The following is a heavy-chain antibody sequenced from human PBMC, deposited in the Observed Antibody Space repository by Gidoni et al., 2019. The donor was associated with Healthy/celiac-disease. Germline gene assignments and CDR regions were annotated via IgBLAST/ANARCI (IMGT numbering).Heavy chain of an antibody. D-gene: IGHD2-15*01. J-gene: IGHJ6*02. CDR2: INHSGST. CDR1: GGSFSGYY. Sequence: QVQLQQWGAGLLKPSETLSLTCAVYGGSFSGYYWSWIRQPPGKGLEWIGEINHSGSTNYNPSLKSRVTISVDTSKNQFSLKLSSVTAADTAVYYCARGGVVVVAVRNYYYGMDVWGQGTTVTVSS. V-gene: IGHV4-34*01. CDR3: ARGGVVVVAVRNYYYGMDV.